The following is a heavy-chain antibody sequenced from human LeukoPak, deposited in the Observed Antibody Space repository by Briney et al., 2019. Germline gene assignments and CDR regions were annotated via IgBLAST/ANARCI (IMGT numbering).Heavy chain of an antibody. CDR1: RFTFSSYG. V-gene: IGHV3-30*02. CDR2: IRYDGSNK. D-gene: IGHD3-10*01. Sequence: GGSLRLSCAASRFTFSSYGMHSVRQAPGKGLEWVAFIRYDGSNKYYADSVKGRFTISGDNSKNTLYLQMNSLRAEDTAVYYCAKDDWSRGVIEHYWGQGTLVTVSS. CDR3: AKDDWSRGVIEHY. J-gene: IGHJ4*02.